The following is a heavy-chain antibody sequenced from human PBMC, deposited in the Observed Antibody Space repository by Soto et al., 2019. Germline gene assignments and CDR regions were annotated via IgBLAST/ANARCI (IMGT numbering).Heavy chain of an antibody. Sequence: SETLSLTCTVSGASIINYYWAWIRQSPGGGLESIGYVSNSASTNYNPSLKSRVTISVDTSKNQLSLKLSSVTAADTAVYYCARRYSSAFDIWGQGTMVTVSS. D-gene: IGHD6-13*01. CDR1: GASIINYY. J-gene: IGHJ3*02. V-gene: IGHV4-59*08. CDR3: ARRYSSAFDI. CDR2: VSNSAST.